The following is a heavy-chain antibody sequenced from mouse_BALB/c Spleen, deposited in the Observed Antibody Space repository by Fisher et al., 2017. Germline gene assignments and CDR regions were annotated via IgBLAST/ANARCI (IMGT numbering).Heavy chain of an antibody. V-gene: IGHV1-20*02. J-gene: IGHJ2*01. CDR3: ARGGYYFDY. Sequence: KFKGKATLTVDKSSSTAHMELRSLASEDSAVYYCARGGYYFDYWGQGTTLTVSS. D-gene: IGHD1-1*02.